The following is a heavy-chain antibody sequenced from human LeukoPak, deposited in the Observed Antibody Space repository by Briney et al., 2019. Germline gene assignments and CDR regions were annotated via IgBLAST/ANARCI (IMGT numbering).Heavy chain of an antibody. V-gene: IGHV4-59*08. D-gene: IGHD6-13*01. Sequence: SETLSLTCTVSGDSTRSYYWTWIRQPPGKGLEWIGYVYYSGSTNYNPSLKSRVTISADTSTNQFSLKLSSVTAADTAVYYCARRRRIAAAGTDAFDIWGQGTMVTVSS. CDR3: ARRRRIAAAGTDAFDI. J-gene: IGHJ3*02. CDR1: GDSTRSYY. CDR2: VYYSGST.